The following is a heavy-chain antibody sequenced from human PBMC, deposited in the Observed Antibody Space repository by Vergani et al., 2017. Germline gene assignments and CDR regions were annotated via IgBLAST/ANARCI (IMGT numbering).Heavy chain of an antibody. V-gene: IGHV1-18*01. CDR3: ARLIAARGGNYYYYYYMDV. Sequence: QVQLVQSGAEVKKPGASVRVSCKASDYTFTNYGISWVRQAPGQGLEWLGWISAYNGDTNYAQKLHGRVTMTTDASTSTAYMELRSLRSDDTAVYYCARLIAARGGNYYYYYYMDVWGKGTTVTVSS. D-gene: IGHD6-13*01. CDR2: ISAYNGDT. J-gene: IGHJ6*03. CDR1: DYTFTNYG.